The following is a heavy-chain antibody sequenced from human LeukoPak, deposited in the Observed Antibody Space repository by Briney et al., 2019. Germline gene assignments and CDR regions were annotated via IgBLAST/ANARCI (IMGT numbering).Heavy chain of an antibody. CDR1: GGSISTYY. CDR2: IHYSGST. V-gene: IGHV4-59*04. J-gene: IGHJ3*02. Sequence: SETLSLTCTVSGGSISTYYWGWIRQPPGKGLEWIGSIHYSGSTYYNPSLKSRVAISVDTSKNQFSLYLSSMTASDTAVYYCAHHYSGHAFDIWGQGTMVTVSS. D-gene: IGHD4-11*01. CDR3: AHHYSGHAFDI.